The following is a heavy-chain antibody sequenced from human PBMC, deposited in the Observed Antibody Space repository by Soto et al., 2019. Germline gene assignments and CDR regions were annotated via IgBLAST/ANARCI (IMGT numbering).Heavy chain of an antibody. V-gene: IGHV3-53*01. Sequence: GGSLSLSCAASGITVSDKYMSWVRQAPGKGLEWVAVIYSGGATYYADSVKGRFTISRDNSRNTLYLQMNSLRAEDTAVYHCARDPGYSSGTISFDPWGQGTLVTVSS. CDR2: IYSGGAT. D-gene: IGHD3-10*01. CDR3: ARDPGYSSGTISFDP. CDR1: GITVSDKY. J-gene: IGHJ5*02.